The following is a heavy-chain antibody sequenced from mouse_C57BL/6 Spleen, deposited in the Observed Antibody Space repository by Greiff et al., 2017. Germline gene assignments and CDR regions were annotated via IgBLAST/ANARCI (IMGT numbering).Heavy chain of an antibody. V-gene: IGHV1-81*01. D-gene: IGHD1-1*01. Sequence: QVQLQQSGAELARPGASVKLSCMASGYTFTSYGISWVKQRTGQGLEWIGEIYPRGGNPYYNEKFKGKATLTADKSSSTAYMELRSLTSEDSAVYFCARWEITTVVATNYWGQGTTLTVSS. CDR1: GYTFTSYG. J-gene: IGHJ2*01. CDR2: IYPRGGNP. CDR3: ARWEITTVVATNY.